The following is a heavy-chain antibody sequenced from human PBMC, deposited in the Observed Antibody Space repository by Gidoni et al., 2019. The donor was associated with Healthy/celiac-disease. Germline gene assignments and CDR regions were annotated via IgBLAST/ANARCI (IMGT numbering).Heavy chain of an antibody. CDR2: IWYDGRNK. Sequence: QVQLVESGGGVVQPGRSLRLSCAASGFTFSSYGMHWVRQASGKGLEWVAVIWYDGRNKYYADSVKGRFTISRDNSKNTLYLQMNSLRAEDTAVYYCARQQLADYDAFDIWGQGTMVTVSS. CDR1: GFTFSSYG. V-gene: IGHV3-33*01. D-gene: IGHD6-13*01. J-gene: IGHJ3*02. CDR3: ARQQLADYDAFDI.